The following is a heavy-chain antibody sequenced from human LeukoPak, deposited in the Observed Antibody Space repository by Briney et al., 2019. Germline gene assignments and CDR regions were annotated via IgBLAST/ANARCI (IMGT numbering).Heavy chain of an antibody. CDR3: VRDFRFLDDY. CDR2: IKQDGTEK. D-gene: IGHD3-3*01. V-gene: IGHV3-7*01. Sequence: GGSLRLSCAASGFTFSTYSMNWVRQAPGKGLEWVANIKQDGTEKYSVDSVKGRFTISRDNAKNSLYLQMNSVRAEDTAVYYCVRDFRFLDDYWGQGTLVSVSS. CDR1: GFTFSTYS. J-gene: IGHJ4*02.